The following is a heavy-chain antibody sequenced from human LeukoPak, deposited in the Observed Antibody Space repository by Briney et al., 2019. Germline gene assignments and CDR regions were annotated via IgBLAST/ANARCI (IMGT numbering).Heavy chain of an antibody. V-gene: IGHV1-2*02. J-gene: IGHJ4*02. CDR1: GYSFTDYY. CDR3: ARGVPVGLNYFDY. D-gene: IGHD2-2*01. Sequence: ASVKVSCKTSGYSFTDYYIHWVRQAPGQGLEWMGWINPNSGGTNYAQKFQGRVTMTRDMSIRTTYMDLSRLISDDTAVYYCARGVPVGLNYFDYWGQGTLVTVSS. CDR2: INPNSGGT.